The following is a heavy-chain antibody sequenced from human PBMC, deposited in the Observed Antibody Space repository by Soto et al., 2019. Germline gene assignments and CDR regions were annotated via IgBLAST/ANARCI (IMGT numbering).Heavy chain of an antibody. CDR1: GGSFSGYY. D-gene: IGHD2-8*01. V-gene: IGHV4-34*01. J-gene: IGHJ4*02. CDR2: INHSGST. CDR3: ARVPFQYYPIVLRVYAIDY. Sequence: QVQLQQWGAGLLKPSETLSLTCAVYGGSFSGYYWSWIRQPPGKGLEWIGEINHSGSTNYNPSLKSRVTIAVDTSKNQFSLKLSSVTAADTAVYYWARVPFQYYPIVLRVYAIDYWGQGTLVTVSS.